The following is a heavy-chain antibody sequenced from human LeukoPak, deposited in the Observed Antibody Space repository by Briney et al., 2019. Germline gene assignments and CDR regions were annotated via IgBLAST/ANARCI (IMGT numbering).Heavy chain of an antibody. D-gene: IGHD5-24*01. Sequence: PGGSLRLSCAASGFTFSDYYMSWVRQAPGKGLEWVSVIYSDGKTYFADSVKGRFTIPRDNSKNTLYLQMSSLRAEDTAVYYCASLERWLQFWGQGTLVTVSS. V-gene: IGHV3-53*01. J-gene: IGHJ4*02. CDR3: ASLERWLQF. CDR2: IYSDGKT. CDR1: GFTFSDYY.